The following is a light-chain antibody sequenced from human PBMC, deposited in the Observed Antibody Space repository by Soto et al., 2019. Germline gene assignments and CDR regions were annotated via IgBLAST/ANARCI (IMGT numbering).Light chain of an antibody. CDR2: EVN. J-gene: IGLJ2*01. CDR3: TSYAVGINVV. V-gene: IGLV2-8*01. Sequence: QSVLTQPTSASGSPGQSVTISCTGTSSDVGYYNYVSWYQQHPGKAPKLIIYEVNKRPSGVPDRFSGSKSGNTASLTVSGLQAEDEAEYYCTSYAVGINVVFGGGTKVTVL. CDR1: SSDVGYYNY.